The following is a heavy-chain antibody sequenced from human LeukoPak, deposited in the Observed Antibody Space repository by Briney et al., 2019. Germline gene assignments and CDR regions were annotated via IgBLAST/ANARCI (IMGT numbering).Heavy chain of an antibody. CDR3: ARQIGYCSGGSCYFNY. CDR2: FNPSGDDT. Sequence: GGSLRLSCAASGFTFGTYAMSWVRQAPGKGLEWVSAFNPSGDDTYHADSVKGRFTISRDNSKSTLYLQMNSLRAEDTAVYYCARQIGYCSGGSCYFNYWGQGTLVTVSS. CDR1: GFTFGTYA. V-gene: IGHV3-23*01. D-gene: IGHD2-15*01. J-gene: IGHJ4*02.